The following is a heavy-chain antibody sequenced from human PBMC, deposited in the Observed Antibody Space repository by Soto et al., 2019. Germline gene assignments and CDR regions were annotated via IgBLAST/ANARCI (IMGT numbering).Heavy chain of an antibody. CDR3: AKDGKWLDVYLEA. CDR2: ISASGRST. Sequence: GGSLRFSCTASVFTFSNSAMTLVRQAPGKGLECVSIISASGRSTYHAASVKGRFTISRDNSKDTLYLQMTRLRAEDTATYYGAKDGKWLDVYLEAWGQGTKVTVSS. J-gene: IGHJ4*02. V-gene: IGHV3-23*01. D-gene: IGHD6-19*01. CDR1: VFTFSNSA.